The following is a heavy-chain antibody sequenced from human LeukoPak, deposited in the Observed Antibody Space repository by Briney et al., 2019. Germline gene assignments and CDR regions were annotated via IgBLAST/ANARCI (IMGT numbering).Heavy chain of an antibody. D-gene: IGHD5-24*01. CDR3: ARQTGAPITRPFDY. Sequence: GGSLRLSCAASGFTFSSYAMSWVRQAPGKGLEWVSAISGSGGSTYYADSVKGRFTISRDNSKNTLYLQMNSLGAEDTAVYYCARQTGAPITRPFDYWGQGTLVTVSS. CDR2: ISGSGGST. V-gene: IGHV3-23*01. J-gene: IGHJ4*02. CDR1: GFTFSSYA.